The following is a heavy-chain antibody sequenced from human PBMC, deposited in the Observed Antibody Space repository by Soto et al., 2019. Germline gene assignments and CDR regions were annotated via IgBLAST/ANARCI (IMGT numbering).Heavy chain of an antibody. J-gene: IGHJ4*02. CDR2: ISSDGSNK. Sequence: QVQLVESGGGVVQPGRSLRLSCAASGFTFSLYGVHWVRQAPGKGLEWVAVISSDGSNKYYADSVKGRFTISRDNSRNTLYLQMSSVRAEDTALYYCARAGAYDDGLGSYYKSRDYIDSWGQGTLVTVSS. CDR3: ARAGAYDDGLGSYYKSRDYIDS. V-gene: IGHV3-30-3*01. D-gene: IGHD3-10*01. CDR1: GFTFSLYG.